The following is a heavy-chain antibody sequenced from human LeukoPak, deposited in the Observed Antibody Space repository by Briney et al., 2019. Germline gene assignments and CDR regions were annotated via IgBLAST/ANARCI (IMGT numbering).Heavy chain of an antibody. J-gene: IGHJ3*02. V-gene: IGHV3-30-3*01. D-gene: IGHD3-3*01. Sequence: PGGSLRLSCAASGFTFRSYAVHWVRQAPGKGLEWVTLISDDGSIKSYADSVKGRFTISRDNSKNTLYLQMNSLRAEDTAVYYCAREGSGHGAFDIWGQGTMVTVSS. CDR1: GFTFRSYA. CDR3: AREGSGHGAFDI. CDR2: ISDDGSIK.